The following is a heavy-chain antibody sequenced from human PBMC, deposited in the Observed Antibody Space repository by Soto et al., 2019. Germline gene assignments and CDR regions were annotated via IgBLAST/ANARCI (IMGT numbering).Heavy chain of an antibody. CDR1: GGTFSSYA. J-gene: IGHJ6*02. CDR2: IIPFFGTA. V-gene: IGHV1-69*12. Sequence: QVQLVQSGAEVKKPGSSVKVSCKASGGTFSSYAISWVRQAPGQGLEWLGGIIPFFGTANYAQKFQGRLTMTADESMSTAYMELSSLTSEDTALYYCARDPYSSSWYGYYYYGMAVWGQGTTVTVSS. D-gene: IGHD6-13*01. CDR3: ARDPYSSSWYGYYYYGMAV.